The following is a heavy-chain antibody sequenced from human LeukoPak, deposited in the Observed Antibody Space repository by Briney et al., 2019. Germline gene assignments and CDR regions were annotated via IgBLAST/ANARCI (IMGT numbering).Heavy chain of an antibody. Sequence: PSETLSLTCTVSGGSISSYYWSWIRQPAGKGLEWIGHIYTSGSTNYNPSLKSRVTMSIDTSRNQFSLKLSSVTAADTAVYYCARARDCSSTSCSPGYYFDYWGQGTLVTVSS. CDR1: GGSISSYY. CDR3: ARARDCSSTSCSPGYYFDY. V-gene: IGHV4-4*07. J-gene: IGHJ4*02. CDR2: IYTSGST. D-gene: IGHD2-2*01.